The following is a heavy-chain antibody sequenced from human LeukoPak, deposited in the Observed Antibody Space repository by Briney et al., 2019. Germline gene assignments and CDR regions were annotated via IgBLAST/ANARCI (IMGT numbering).Heavy chain of an antibody. CDR3: AKDMGPYSGSYSGAFDI. D-gene: IGHD1-26*01. V-gene: IGHV3-9*01. J-gene: IGHJ3*02. Sequence: PGGSLRLSCAASGFTFDDYAMHWVRQAPGKGLEWVSGISWNSGSIGYADSVKGRFTISRDNAKNSLYLQMNSLRAEDTALYYCAKDMGPYSGSYSGAFDIWGQGTMVTVSS. CDR1: GFTFDDYA. CDR2: ISWNSGSI.